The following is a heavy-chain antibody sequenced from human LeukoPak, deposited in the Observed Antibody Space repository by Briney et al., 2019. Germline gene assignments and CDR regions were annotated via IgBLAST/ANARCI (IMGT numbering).Heavy chain of an antibody. CDR2: IYTSGST. CDR3: ARDAPRSSWYLDY. Sequence: SQTLSLTCTVSGGSISSGSYYWSWLRQPAGKGLEYIGRIYTSGSTNYNPSLESRITISVDTSKIQFSLKLSSVTAADTAVYFCARDAPRSSWYLDYWGQGTLVTVSS. V-gene: IGHV4-61*02. D-gene: IGHD6-13*01. J-gene: IGHJ4*02. CDR1: GGSISSGSYY.